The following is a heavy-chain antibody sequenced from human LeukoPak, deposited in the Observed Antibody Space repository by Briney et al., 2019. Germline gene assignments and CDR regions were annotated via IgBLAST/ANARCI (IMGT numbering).Heavy chain of an antibody. V-gene: IGHV4-30-4*01. Sequence: KPSQTLSLTCTVSGGSISSGDYYWSWIRQPPGKGLEWIGEINHSGSTNYNPSLKSRVTISVDTSKNQFSLKLSSVTAADTAVYYCARAAVTTWSLLPYYFDYWGQGTLVTVSS. CDR1: GGSISSGDYY. J-gene: IGHJ4*02. CDR3: ARAAVTTWSLLPYYFDY. CDR2: INHSGST. D-gene: IGHD4-11*01.